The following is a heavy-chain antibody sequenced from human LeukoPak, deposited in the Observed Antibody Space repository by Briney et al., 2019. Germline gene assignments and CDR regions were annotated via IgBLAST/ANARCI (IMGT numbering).Heavy chain of an antibody. Sequence: GGSLRLSCAASGFTFDDYAMHWVRQAPGKGLEWVSGISWNSGSIGYADSVKGRFTISRDNAKNSLYLQMNSLRAEDTALYYCAKGPTYYYDSSGYAFDYWGQGTLVTVSS. CDR1: GFTFDDYA. V-gene: IGHV3-9*01. J-gene: IGHJ4*02. CDR3: AKGPTYYYDSSGYAFDY. D-gene: IGHD3-22*01. CDR2: ISWNSGSI.